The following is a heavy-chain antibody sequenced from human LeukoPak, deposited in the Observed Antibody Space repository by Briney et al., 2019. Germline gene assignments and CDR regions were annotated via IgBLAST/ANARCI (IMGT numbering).Heavy chain of an antibody. Sequence: PGGSLRLSCAASGFTFSSYWMSWVRQAPGKGLEWVANIKQDGSEKYYVDSVKGRFTISRDNAKNSLYLQMNSLRAEDTAVYYCARDSYDFWSGYRQFDYWGQGTLVTVSS. D-gene: IGHD3-3*01. J-gene: IGHJ4*02. CDR3: ARDSYDFWSGYRQFDY. CDR2: IKQDGSEK. V-gene: IGHV3-7*01. CDR1: GFTFSSYW.